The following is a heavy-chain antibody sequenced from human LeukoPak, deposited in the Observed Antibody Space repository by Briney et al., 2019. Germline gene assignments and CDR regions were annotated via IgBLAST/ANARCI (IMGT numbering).Heavy chain of an antibody. CDR3: TTLRYCSGGSCYSGIYYYYYYMDV. CDR2: IKSKTDGGTT. D-gene: IGHD2-15*01. J-gene: IGHJ6*03. V-gene: IGHV3-15*01. Sequence: PGGSLRLSCAASGFTFSAYGMHWVRQAPGKGLEWVGRIKSKTDGGTTDYAAPVKGRFTISRDDSKNTLYLQMNSLKTEDTAVYYCTTLRYCSGGSCYSGIYYYYYYMDVWGKGTTVTISS. CDR1: GFTFSAYG.